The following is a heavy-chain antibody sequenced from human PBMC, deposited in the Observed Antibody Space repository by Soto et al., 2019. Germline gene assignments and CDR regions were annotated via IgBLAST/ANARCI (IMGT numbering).Heavy chain of an antibody. CDR2: MYNTGST. V-gene: IGHV4-59*01. Sequence: PSETLSLTCTVSGGSISSYYWSWIRQPPGKGLEWIGFMYNTGSTVYNPSLKSRVTISVDTSKNQSSLKLNAVTAADTAVYYCARDLWGYCGTDCYPLDVWGQGTTVT. J-gene: IGHJ6*02. D-gene: IGHD2-21*02. CDR3: ARDLWGYCGTDCYPLDV. CDR1: GGSISSYY.